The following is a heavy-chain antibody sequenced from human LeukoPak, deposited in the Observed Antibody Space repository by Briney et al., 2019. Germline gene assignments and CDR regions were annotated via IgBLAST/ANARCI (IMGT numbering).Heavy chain of an antibody. CDR2: ISYDGSNK. CDR3: ARWIFGSSSPGLDY. CDR1: GFTFSSYA. V-gene: IGHV3-30-3*01. D-gene: IGHD2-2*01. Sequence: GRSLRLSCAASGFTFSSYAMHWVRQAPGKGLEWVAVISYDGSNKYYADSVKGRFTISRDNSENTLYLQMNSLRAEDTAVYYCARWIFGSSSPGLDYWGQGTLVTVSS. J-gene: IGHJ4*02.